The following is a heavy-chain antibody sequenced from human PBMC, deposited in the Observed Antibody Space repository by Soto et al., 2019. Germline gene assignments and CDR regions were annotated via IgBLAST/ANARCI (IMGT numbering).Heavy chain of an antibody. V-gene: IGHV4-30-4*01. CDR1: GASVNTGDYY. Sequence: PSETLSLTCTVSGASVNTGDYYWSYIRQSPRKGLEWLGYIFYSGDTYYNQSLKSRATISLNTSRNQSSLTLTSVTDADTAVYFCVGTGTTDDFWGQGTLVTVSS. CDR2: IFYSGDT. D-gene: IGHD1-7*01. CDR3: VGTGTTDDF. J-gene: IGHJ1*01.